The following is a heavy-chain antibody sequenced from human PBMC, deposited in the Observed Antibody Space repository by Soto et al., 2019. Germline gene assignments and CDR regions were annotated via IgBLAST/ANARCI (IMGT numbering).Heavy chain of an antibody. CDR2: ITGGGAT. J-gene: IGHJ4*02. V-gene: IGHV3-48*03. CDR3: VGGGLSYFDH. Sequence: GGSLRLSCVASGFPFNNFEMNWIRQAPGKGLEWISYITGGGATYYADSVKGRFAISRDNAKNSLFLQMNSVGVGDTAVYYCVGGGLSYFDHWRRRTLVTVSS. CDR1: GFPFNNFE. D-gene: IGHD3-16*01.